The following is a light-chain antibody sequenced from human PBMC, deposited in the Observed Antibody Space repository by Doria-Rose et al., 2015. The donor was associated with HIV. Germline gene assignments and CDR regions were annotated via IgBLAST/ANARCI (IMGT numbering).Light chain of an antibody. J-gene: IGKJ1*01. CDR3: HQYGTSWT. V-gene: IGKV3-20*01. CDR1: QWFCSTY. CDR2: DGS. Sequence: TQSPGTLPLSPPERATLSCRASQWFCSTYLALYQQKPGQAPSLLIYDGSTRSTGIPDRFSASGSGTDFTLTINRLEPEDFALYYCHQYGTSWTFGQGTKVEI.